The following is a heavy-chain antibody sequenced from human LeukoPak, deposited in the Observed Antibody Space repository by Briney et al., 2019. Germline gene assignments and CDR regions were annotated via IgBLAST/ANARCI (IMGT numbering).Heavy chain of an antibody. CDR3: ASHWAQQVVSDY. V-gene: IGHV3-30*03. D-gene: IGHD6-13*01. CDR2: ISYDGRNK. Sequence: GRSLRLSCAASGFTFSSYGMHWVRQAPGKGLEGVAVISYDGRNKYYGDSVKGRFTVSRDNSKNTLYLQMNSLRAEDTAVYYCASHWAQQVVSDYWGQGTLVTVSS. CDR1: GFTFSSYG. J-gene: IGHJ4*02.